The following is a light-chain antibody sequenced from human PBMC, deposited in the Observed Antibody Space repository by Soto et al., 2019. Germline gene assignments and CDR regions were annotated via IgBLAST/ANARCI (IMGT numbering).Light chain of an antibody. V-gene: IGKV1-6*01. Sequence: IQMTQTTTSLSGSVGDRVTITCRASQGIRNDLGWYQQKPGKAPKLLIYAASSLQSWVPSRFSGSGSATDFTLTIFSLQPEDFATYCCPQEYNFPSTFCQGTMVDVK. CDR2: AAS. CDR1: QGIRND. J-gene: IGKJ1*01. CDR3: PQEYNFPST.